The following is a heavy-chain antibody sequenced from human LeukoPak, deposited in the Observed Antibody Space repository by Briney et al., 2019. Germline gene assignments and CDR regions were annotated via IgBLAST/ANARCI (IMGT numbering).Heavy chain of an antibody. Sequence: GGSLRLSCVASGFTFSSTTMGWVRQAPGRGLEWVSSITAIDGRTYYADSVRGRFTISRDNSKNTVYLQLNSLRAGDTAIYYCTKDRRGPAAGTWYFDPWGQGTLVTVSS. V-gene: IGHV3-23*01. D-gene: IGHD6-13*01. J-gene: IGHJ5*02. CDR1: GFTFSSTT. CDR3: TKDRRGPAAGTWYFDP. CDR2: ITAIDGRT.